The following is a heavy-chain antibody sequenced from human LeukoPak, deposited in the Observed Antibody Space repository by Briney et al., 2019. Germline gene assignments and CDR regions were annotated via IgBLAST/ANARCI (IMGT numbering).Heavy chain of an antibody. V-gene: IGHV3-74*01. Sequence: PGGSLRLSCAASGFTFSSYWMHWVRQAPGKGLVWVSRINSDGSSTSYADSVKGRFTISRDSAKNTLYLQMNSLRAEDTAVYYCARSGTLTGAYYFDYWGQGTLVTVSS. J-gene: IGHJ4*02. CDR2: INSDGSST. CDR1: GFTFSSYW. CDR3: ARSGTLTGAYYFDY. D-gene: IGHD7-27*01.